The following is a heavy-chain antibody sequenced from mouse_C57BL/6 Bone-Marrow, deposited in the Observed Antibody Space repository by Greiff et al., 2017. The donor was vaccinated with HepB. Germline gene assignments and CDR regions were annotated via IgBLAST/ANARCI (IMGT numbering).Heavy chain of an antibody. CDR3: ARDRQLRLQGFDY. J-gene: IGHJ2*01. D-gene: IGHD3-2*02. Sequence: EVQLVESGPGLVKPSQSLSLTCSVTGYSITSGYYWNWIRQFPGNKLEWMGYISYDGSNNYNPSLKNRISITRDTSKNQFFLKLNSVTTEDTATYYCARDRQLRLQGFDYWGQGTTLTVSS. CDR1: GYSITSGYY. V-gene: IGHV3-6*01. CDR2: ISYDGSN.